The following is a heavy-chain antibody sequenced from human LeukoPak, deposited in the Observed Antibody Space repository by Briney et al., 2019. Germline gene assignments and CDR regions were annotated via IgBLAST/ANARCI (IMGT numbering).Heavy chain of an antibody. J-gene: IGHJ5*02. V-gene: IGHV3-23*01. CDR3: AKPRPSYSSSWYDH. CDR1: GFTFTSYA. Sequence: TGGSLRLSCAAPGFTFTSYAMSWVRQAPGKGLEWVSAISGSGGSTYYADSVKGRFTISRDNSKNTLYLQMNSLRAEDTAVYYCAKPRPSYSSSWYDHWGQGTLVTVSS. CDR2: ISGSGGST. D-gene: IGHD6-13*01.